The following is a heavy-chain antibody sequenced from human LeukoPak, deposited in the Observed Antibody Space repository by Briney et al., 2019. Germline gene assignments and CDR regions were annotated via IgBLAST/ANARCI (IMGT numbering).Heavy chain of an antibody. CDR3: ARTIYYDFWSCSYYPQGDALDI. CDR1: GGSISSYY. J-gene: IGHJ3*02. V-gene: IGHV4-59*01. D-gene: IGHD3-3*01. Sequence: SETLSLTCTVSGGSISSYYWSWIRQPPGMGLEWIGYIYYSGSTNYNPSLKSRVTISVDTSKNQFSLKLSSVTAADTAVYYCARTIYYDFWSCSYYPQGDALDIWGQGTMVTVSS. CDR2: IYYSGST.